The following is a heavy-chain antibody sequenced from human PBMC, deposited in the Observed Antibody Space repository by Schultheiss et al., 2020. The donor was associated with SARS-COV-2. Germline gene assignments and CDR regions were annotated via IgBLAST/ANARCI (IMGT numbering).Heavy chain of an antibody. CDR1: GGSVSSGSYY. CDR3: ARGKGVVVPAASRYYYYMDV. CDR2: IYTSGST. V-gene: IGHV4-61*02. Sequence: SETLSLTCTVSGGSVSSGSYYWSWIRQPAGKGLEWIGRIYTSGSTNYNPSLKSRVTISVDTSKNQFSLKLSSVTAADTAVYYCARGKGVVVPAASRYYYYMDVWGKGTTVTVSS. D-gene: IGHD2-2*01. J-gene: IGHJ6*03.